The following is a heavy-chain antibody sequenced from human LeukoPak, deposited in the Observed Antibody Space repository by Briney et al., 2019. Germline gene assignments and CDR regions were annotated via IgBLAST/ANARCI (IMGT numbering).Heavy chain of an antibody. CDR1: GGSISSYY. V-gene: IGHV4-59*01. Sequence: SETLSLTCTVSGGSISSYYWSWIRQPPGKGLEWIEYIYYSGSTNYNPSLKSRVTISVDTSKNQFSLKLSSVTAADTAVYYCARARDILTGFDYWGQGTLVTVSS. D-gene: IGHD3-9*01. CDR3: ARARDILTGFDY. J-gene: IGHJ4*02. CDR2: IYYSGST.